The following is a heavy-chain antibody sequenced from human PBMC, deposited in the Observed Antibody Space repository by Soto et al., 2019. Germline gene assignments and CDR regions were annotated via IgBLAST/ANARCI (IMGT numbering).Heavy chain of an antibody. Sequence: SETLSLTCTVSGHSLSSGSYYWSWIRQRPGKGLEWVGYFYFTGTTLYNPSLKSRLAISVDTSKNQFSLKMTSATAATTAVSYCARAWWHSAWPNWGQGVMVTVSS. CDR3: ARAWWHSAWPN. D-gene: IGHD6-19*01. CDR2: FYFTGTT. V-gene: IGHV4-31*03. J-gene: IGHJ4*02. CDR1: GHSLSSGSYY.